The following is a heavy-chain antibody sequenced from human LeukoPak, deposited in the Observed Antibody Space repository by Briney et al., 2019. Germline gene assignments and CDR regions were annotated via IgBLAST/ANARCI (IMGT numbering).Heavy chain of an antibody. CDR2: MSYDGSNK. Sequence: GGSLRLSCAASGFTFRSYSMHWVRQAPGKGLEWVAVMSYDGSNKYYADSVKGRFTVSRDNSKNTLYLQMNSLRAEDTAVYYCARDKDDYEDPAVYWGQGTLVTVSS. J-gene: IGHJ4*02. D-gene: IGHD4-17*01. V-gene: IGHV3-30-3*01. CDR1: GFTFRSYS. CDR3: ARDKDDYEDPAVY.